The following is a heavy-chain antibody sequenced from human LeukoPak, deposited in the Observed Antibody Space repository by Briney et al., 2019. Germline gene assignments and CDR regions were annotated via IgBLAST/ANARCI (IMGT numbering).Heavy chain of an antibody. Sequence: ASVKVSCKASGYTFTVYYMHWVRQAPGQGLEWMGWINPNSGGTNYAQKFQGRVTMTRDTSISTAYMELSRLRSDDTAVYYCARELVVVPAANDLDYWGQGTLVTVSS. CDR2: INPNSGGT. J-gene: IGHJ4*02. D-gene: IGHD2-2*01. V-gene: IGHV1-2*02. CDR3: ARELVVVPAANDLDY. CDR1: GYTFTVYY.